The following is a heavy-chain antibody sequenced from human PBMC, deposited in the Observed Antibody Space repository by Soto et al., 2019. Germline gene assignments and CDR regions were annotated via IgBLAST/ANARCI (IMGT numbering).Heavy chain of an antibody. CDR3: TTDYYDSGGFYVLGY. CDR1: GFTFSHVW. CDR2: IKSKSAGGTS. V-gene: IGHV3-15*07. Sequence: GGSLRLSCAASGFTFSHVWMNWVRQAPGKGLEWVGRIKSKSAGGTSDYAAPVKDRFTISRDDAKNTLYLQMNSLKTEDTAVYYCTTDYYDSGGFYVLGYWGQGT. J-gene: IGHJ4*02. D-gene: IGHD3-22*01.